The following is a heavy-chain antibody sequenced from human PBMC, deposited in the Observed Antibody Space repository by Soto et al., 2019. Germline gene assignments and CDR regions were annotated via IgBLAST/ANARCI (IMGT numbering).Heavy chain of an antibody. J-gene: IGHJ4*02. CDR1: GYTFTGYY. V-gene: IGHV1-2*02. CDR3: ARTPPYGTPYCDY. CDR2: INPNSGGT. D-gene: IGHD4-17*01. Sequence: ASVKVSCKASGYTFTGYYMHWVRQAPGQGLEWMGWINPNSGGTNYAQKFQGRVTMTRDTSISTAYMELSRLRSDDTAVYYCARTPPYGTPYCDYWGQGTLVTVSS.